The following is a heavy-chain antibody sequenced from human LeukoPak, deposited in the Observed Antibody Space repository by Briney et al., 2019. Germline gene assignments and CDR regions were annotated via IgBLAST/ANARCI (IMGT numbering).Heavy chain of an antibody. CDR2: IKQDGSEK. Sequence: GGSLRLSCAASGFTFSSYWMSWVRQAPGKGLEWVANIKQDGSEKYYVDSVKGRFTISRDNAKKSVFLQMNSLRAEGTAVYYCARAEAAGVTMDVWGKGTTVTVSS. V-gene: IGHV3-7*01. D-gene: IGHD6-13*01. CDR3: ARAEAAGVTMDV. CDR1: GFTFSSYW. J-gene: IGHJ6*03.